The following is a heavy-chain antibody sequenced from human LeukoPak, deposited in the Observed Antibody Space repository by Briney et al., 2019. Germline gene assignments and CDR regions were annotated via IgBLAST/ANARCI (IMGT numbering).Heavy chain of an antibody. CDR1: GGSISSYY. J-gene: IGHJ4*02. Sequence: SETLSLTCTVSGGSISSYYWTWIEQPPGKGLEWIGFIYYSGSTNYNPSLKSRVTISVDTSKNQFSLKLSSVTAADTAVYYCARHSSGYYYGEMDYFDYWGQGTLVTVSS. CDR3: ARHSSGYYYGEMDYFDY. D-gene: IGHD3-22*01. V-gene: IGHV4-59*08. CDR2: IYYSGST.